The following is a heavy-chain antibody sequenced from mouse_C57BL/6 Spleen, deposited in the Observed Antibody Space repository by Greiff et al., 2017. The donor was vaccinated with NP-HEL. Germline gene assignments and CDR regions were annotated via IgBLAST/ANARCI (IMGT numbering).Heavy chain of an antibody. CDR3: AREANWGRFDY. CDR2: INPNNGGT. D-gene: IGHD4-1*01. J-gene: IGHJ2*01. CDR1: GYTFTDYY. Sequence: VQLQQPGPELVKPGASVKMSCKASGYTFTDYYMHWVKQSHGRSLEWIGYINPNNGGTSYNQKCKGKATLTVNKSSSTAYMELRSLTSEDSAVYYCAREANWGRFDYWGQGTTLTVSS. V-gene: IGHV1-22*01.